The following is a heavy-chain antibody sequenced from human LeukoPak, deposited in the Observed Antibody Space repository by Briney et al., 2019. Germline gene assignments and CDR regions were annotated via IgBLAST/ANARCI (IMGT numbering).Heavy chain of an antibody. CDR1: GYTFTSYD. V-gene: IGHV1-8*01. J-gene: IGHJ5*02. Sequence: ASVKVSCKASGYTFTSYDINWVRQATGQGLEWMGWMNPNSGNTGYAQKFQGRVTMTRNTSISTAYMELSSLRSEDTAVYYCARGPVDCSSTSCYSIGWFAPWGQGTLVTVSS. CDR3: ARGPVDCSSTSCYSIGWFAP. D-gene: IGHD2-2*01. CDR2: MNPNSGNT.